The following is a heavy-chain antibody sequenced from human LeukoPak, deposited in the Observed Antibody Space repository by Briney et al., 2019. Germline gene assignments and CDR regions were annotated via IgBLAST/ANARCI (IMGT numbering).Heavy chain of an antibody. J-gene: IGHJ5*02. CDR3: TIVLRPYRGSGYRNWFDP. CDR2: IKNKTDGERA. V-gene: IGHV3-15*01. Sequence: GGSLRLSCAASGFTFSNAWMPWVRQAPGKGLKWLSRIKNKTDGERADYAAPVRGRFFISRDDRKDTLYVEINSLKAEDTGIYYCTIVLRPYRGSGYRNWFDPWGRGTLVTVSS. CDR1: GFTFSNAW. D-gene: IGHD3-22*01.